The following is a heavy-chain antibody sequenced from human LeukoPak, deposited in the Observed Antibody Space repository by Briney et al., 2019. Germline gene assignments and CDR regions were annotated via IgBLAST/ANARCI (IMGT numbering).Heavy chain of an antibody. CDR2: INPNSGGT. CDR3: ARVDAASLAVHY. Sequence: ASVNVSCKASGYTFTGYYLNWVRQAPGQGLEWMGRINPNSGGTNSGQKFQGRVTMTRDTSISTAYLELSSLTFDDTAVYYCARVDAASLAVHYWGQGILVTVSS. J-gene: IGHJ4*02. V-gene: IGHV1-2*02. D-gene: IGHD6-13*01. CDR1: GYTFTGYY.